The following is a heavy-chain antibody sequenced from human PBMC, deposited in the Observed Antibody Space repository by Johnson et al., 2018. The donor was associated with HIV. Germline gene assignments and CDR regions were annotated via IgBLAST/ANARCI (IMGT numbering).Heavy chain of an antibody. CDR1: GFTFSSYA. D-gene: IGHD6-19*01. V-gene: IGHV3-30-3*01. Sequence: QMLLVESGGGVVQPGRSLRLSCAASGFTFSSYAMHWVRQAPGKGLEWVAVISYDGSNKYYADSVKGRFTISRDTSKNTLYLQMNSLRAEDTAVYYCARGRPSGWPDAFDIWGQGTMVTVSS. CDR2: ISYDGSNK. J-gene: IGHJ3*02. CDR3: ARGRPSGWPDAFDI.